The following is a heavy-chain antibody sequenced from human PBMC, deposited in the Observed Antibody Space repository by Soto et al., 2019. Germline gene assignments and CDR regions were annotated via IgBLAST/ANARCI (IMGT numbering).Heavy chain of an antibody. V-gene: IGHV1-69*13. Sequence: SVKVSCKASVGTFSNYAINWVRQAPGQGLEWMGGIIPLFGTANYAQKFQGRVTITADESTSTAYLDLSSLRSEDTAVYYCARPVEMATISRSYLFYWGQGTLVTVSS. D-gene: IGHD5-12*01. CDR2: IIPLFGTA. J-gene: IGHJ4*02. CDR1: VGTFSNYA. CDR3: ARPVEMATISRSYLFY.